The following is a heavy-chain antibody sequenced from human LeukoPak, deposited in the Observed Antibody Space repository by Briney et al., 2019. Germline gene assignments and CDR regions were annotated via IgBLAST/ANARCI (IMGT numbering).Heavy chain of an antibody. Sequence: PGGSLRLSCAASGFTFSSYSMNWVRQAPGKGLEWVSSISSSSSYIYYADSVKGRFTISRDNAKNSLYLQMNSLRAEDTAVYYCARASDYYGSGSYFDYWGQGTLVTVSS. CDR1: GFTFSSYS. J-gene: IGHJ4*02. CDR2: ISSSSSYI. CDR3: ARASDYYGSGSYFDY. D-gene: IGHD3-10*01. V-gene: IGHV3-21*04.